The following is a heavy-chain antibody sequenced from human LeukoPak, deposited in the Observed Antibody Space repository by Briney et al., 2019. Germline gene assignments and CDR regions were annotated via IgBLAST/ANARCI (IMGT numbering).Heavy chain of an antibody. CDR3: ARDLVSGYDLNFWFDP. D-gene: IGHD5-12*01. Sequence: GGSLRLSCAASGFTFSSYWMSWVRQAPGKGLEWVANIKQDGSEKYYVDSVKGRFTISRDNAKNSLYLQMNSLRAEDTAVYYCARDLVSGYDLNFWFDPWGQGTLVTVSS. V-gene: IGHV3-7*01. J-gene: IGHJ5*02. CDR2: IKQDGSEK. CDR1: GFTFSSYW.